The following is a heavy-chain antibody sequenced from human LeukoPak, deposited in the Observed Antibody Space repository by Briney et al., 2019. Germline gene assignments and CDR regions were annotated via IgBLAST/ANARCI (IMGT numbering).Heavy chain of an antibody. J-gene: IGHJ4*02. CDR1: GFTFSTFA. Sequence: GGSLRLYCAASGFTFSTFAMIWVRQPPGKGLEGVSSIFPSGGEIHYADSVRGPFTISRDNSKSTMSLQMNSLRAEDTAIYYCATYRQVLLPFESWGQGTLVTVSS. V-gene: IGHV3-23*01. CDR3: ATYRQVLLPFES. CDR2: IFPSGGEI. D-gene: IGHD2-8*02.